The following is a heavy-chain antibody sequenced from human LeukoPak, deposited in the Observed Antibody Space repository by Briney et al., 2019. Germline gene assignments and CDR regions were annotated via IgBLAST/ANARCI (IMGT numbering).Heavy chain of an antibody. CDR3: ARKTVVGVCLDY. CDR1: GFTFSAYW. CDR2: INQDGSDK. D-gene: IGHD4-23*01. V-gene: IGHV3-7*03. J-gene: IGHJ4*02. Sequence: GALRLSCAASGFTFSAYWISLVRPAPGKGLELVSNINQDGSDKYYVHSVKGRFTISTYNAKNSLYLQMRSLTAEDTAVSDCARKTVVGVCLDYWGQGTPVTVSS.